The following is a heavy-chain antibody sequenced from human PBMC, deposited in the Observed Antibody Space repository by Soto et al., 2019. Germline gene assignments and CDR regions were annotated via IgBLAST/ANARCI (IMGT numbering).Heavy chain of an antibody. CDR2: IYYSGMT. D-gene: IGHD2-2*01. CDR1: GGSFVIGSYY. V-gene: IGHV4-61*01. CDR3: ARTERYQLSSFPDY. Sequence: SATLSLTCPVSGGSFVIGSYYWLWLRQPPGKGLEWIGYIYYSGMTTYNPSLKSRVTISVDTSKNQFSLKLSSVTAADTAVYYCARTERYQLSSFPDYWGHGTLVTVSS. J-gene: IGHJ4*01.